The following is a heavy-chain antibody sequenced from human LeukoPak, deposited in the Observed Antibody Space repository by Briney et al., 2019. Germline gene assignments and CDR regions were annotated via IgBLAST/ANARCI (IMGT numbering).Heavy chain of an antibody. CDR2: IYYSGST. J-gene: IGHJ4*02. V-gene: IGHV4-38-2*02. CDR1: GYSISSGYY. Sequence: PSETLSLTCTVSGYSISSGYYWGWIRQPPGKGLEWIGSIYYSGSTYYNPSLKSRVTISVDTSKNQFSLKLSSVTAADTAVYYCARHVIMITFGGVIVYYFDYWGQGTLVTVSS. CDR3: ARHVIMITFGGVIVYYFDY. D-gene: IGHD3-16*02.